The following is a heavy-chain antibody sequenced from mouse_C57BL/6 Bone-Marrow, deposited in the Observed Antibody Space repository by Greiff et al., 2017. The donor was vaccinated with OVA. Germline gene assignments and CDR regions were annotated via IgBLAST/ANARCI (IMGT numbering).Heavy chain of an antibody. J-gene: IGHJ2*01. CDR2: ISSGCSYT. CDR3: ARRTAQATDYFDY. V-gene: IGHV5-6*02. CDR1: GFTFSSYG. Sequence: EVMLVESGGDLVKPGGSLKLSCAASGFTFSSYGMSWVRQTPDKRLEWVATISSGCSYTYYPDSVKGRFTIPRDNAKNTLYLQMSRLKSEDTAMYYCARRTAQATDYFDYWGQGTTLTVSS. D-gene: IGHD3-2*02.